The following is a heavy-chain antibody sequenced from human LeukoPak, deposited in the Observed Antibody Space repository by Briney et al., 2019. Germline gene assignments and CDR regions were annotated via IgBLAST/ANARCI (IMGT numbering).Heavy chain of an antibody. CDR2: ISSSSSTI. CDR1: GFTLSGYS. D-gene: IGHD6-13*01. Sequence: GGSLRLSCAASGFTLSGYSMNWVRQAPGKGLEWVSYISSSSSTIYYADSVKGRFTISRDNAKNSLYLQMNSLRAEDTAVYYCARVFPSKAAASWGQGTLVTVSS. V-gene: IGHV3-48*01. CDR3: ARVFPSKAAAS. J-gene: IGHJ5*02.